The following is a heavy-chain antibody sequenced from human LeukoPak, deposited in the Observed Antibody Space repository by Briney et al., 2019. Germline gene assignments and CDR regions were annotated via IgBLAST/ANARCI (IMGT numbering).Heavy chain of an antibody. CDR1: GGSISSYY. CDR3: AGTGVVGATDFFDY. J-gene: IGHJ4*02. D-gene: IGHD1-26*01. CDR2: IYYSGST. V-gene: IGHV4-59*01. Sequence: WETLSLTCTVSGGSISSYYWSWIRQPPGKGLEWIGYIYYSGSTNYNPSLKSRVTISVDTSKNQFSLKLSSVTAADTAMYYCAGTGVVGATDFFDYWGQGTLVTVSS.